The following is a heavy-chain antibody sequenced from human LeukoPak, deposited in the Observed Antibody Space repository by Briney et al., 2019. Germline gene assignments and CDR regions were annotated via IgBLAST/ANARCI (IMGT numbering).Heavy chain of an antibody. Sequence: GEPLKISGQGSGYSFTNYCIGWVRQIPPKGLEWMGIICPGDSDTRYSPSFQGQVTISADKSISTAYLQWSSLKASDTAMYYCARHRGTTLLRGVDYWGQGTLVTVSS. D-gene: IGHD3-10*01. CDR1: GYSFTNYC. V-gene: IGHV5-51*01. J-gene: IGHJ4*02. CDR2: ICPGDSDT. CDR3: ARHRGTTLLRGVDY.